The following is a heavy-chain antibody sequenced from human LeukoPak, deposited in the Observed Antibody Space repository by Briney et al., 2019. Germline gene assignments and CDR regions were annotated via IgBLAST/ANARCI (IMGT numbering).Heavy chain of an antibody. D-gene: IGHD2-2*01. Sequence: GGSLRLSCAASGFTFSSYAMHWVRQAPGKGLEWVAVISYDGSNKYYADSVKGRFTISRDNSKNTLYLQMNSLRAEDTAVYYCARDPFDQLLIDYWGQGTLVTVSS. V-gene: IGHV3-30-3*01. CDR3: ARDPFDQLLIDY. CDR2: ISYDGSNK. J-gene: IGHJ4*02. CDR1: GFTFSSYA.